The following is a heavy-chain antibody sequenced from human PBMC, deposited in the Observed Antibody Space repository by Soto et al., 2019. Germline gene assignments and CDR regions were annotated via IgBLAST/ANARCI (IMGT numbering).Heavy chain of an antibody. CDR2: INPNSGGT. CDR3: AGGSGSYYSNYYYYYYMDV. D-gene: IGHD3-10*01. V-gene: IGHV1-2*04. CDR1: GYTFTGYY. J-gene: IGHJ6*03. Sequence: ASVKVSCKASGYTFTGYYMHWVRQAPGQGLEWMGWINPNSGGTNYAQKFQGWVTMTRDTSISTAYMELSRLRSDDTAVYYCAGGSGSYYSNYYYYYYMDVWGKGTTVTVSS.